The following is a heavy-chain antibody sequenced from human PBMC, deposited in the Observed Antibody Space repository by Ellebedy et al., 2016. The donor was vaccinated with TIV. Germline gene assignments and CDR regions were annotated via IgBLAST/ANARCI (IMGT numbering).Heavy chain of an antibody. Sequence: GGSLRLXXAVSGFTFSTYPMSWVRQAPGMGLEWVSSIGNAGATYYAGSVKGRFTISRDNSKSTLYLQMNSLRAEDTAIYYRARSPTRTSTSYGFRFDYWGQGSLVTVSS. D-gene: IGHD2-2*01. CDR2: IGNAGAT. J-gene: IGHJ4*02. CDR3: ARSPTRTSTSYGFRFDY. V-gene: IGHV3-23*01. CDR1: GFTFSTYP.